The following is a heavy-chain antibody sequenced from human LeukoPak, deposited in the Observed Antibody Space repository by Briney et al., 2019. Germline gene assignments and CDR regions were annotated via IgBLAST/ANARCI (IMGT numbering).Heavy chain of an antibody. D-gene: IGHD5-18*01. Sequence: KPSETLSLTCAVYGGSFSGYYWSWIRQPPGKGLEWIGEINHSGSTSYNPSLKSRVTISVDTSKNQFSLKLSSVTAADTAVYYCARSGGYSYGYYYGMDVWGKGTTVTVSS. J-gene: IGHJ6*04. CDR1: GGSFSGYY. V-gene: IGHV4-34*01. CDR2: INHSGST. CDR3: ARSGGYSYGYYYGMDV.